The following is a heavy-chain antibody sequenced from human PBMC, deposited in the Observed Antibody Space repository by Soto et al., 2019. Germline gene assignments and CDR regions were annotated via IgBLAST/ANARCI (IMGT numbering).Heavy chain of an antibody. CDR2: IYPLDSNI. J-gene: IGHJ4*02. Sequence: PGESLKISCKASGYTFSKYWIGWVRQLPGKGLEWMGIIYPLDSNIRYRPSFRGQVTISADKSISTAYLQWSSLKASDTAMYYCASQVCSGGSCYFVYWGQGTLVTVSS. V-gene: IGHV5-51*01. CDR1: GYTFSKYW. D-gene: IGHD2-15*01. CDR3: ASQVCSGGSCYFVY.